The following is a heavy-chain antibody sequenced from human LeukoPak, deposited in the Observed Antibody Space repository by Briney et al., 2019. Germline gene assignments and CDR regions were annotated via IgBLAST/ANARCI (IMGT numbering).Heavy chain of an antibody. Sequence: GASVRVSCMASGGTFTSYAISWVRQAPGQGLEWIGGIIPILGIANYAQKFQGRVTITADKSTSTAYMELSSLRSEDTAVYYCASILGGDYYFDYWGQGTLVTVSS. CDR1: GGTFTSYA. D-gene: IGHD3-16*01. J-gene: IGHJ4*02. CDR2: IIPILGIA. V-gene: IGHV1-69*04. CDR3: ASILGGDYYFDY.